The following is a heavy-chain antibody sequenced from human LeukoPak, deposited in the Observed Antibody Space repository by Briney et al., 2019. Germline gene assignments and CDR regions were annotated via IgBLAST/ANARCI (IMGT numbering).Heavy chain of an antibody. CDR2: INPNSGGT. V-gene: IGHV1-2*06. CDR3: ARADSGYYVRDAFDI. Sequence: ASVKVSCKASGYTFTGYYMHWVRQAPGQGLEWMGRINPNSGGTNYAQKFQGRVTMTRGTSISTAHMELSRLRSDDTAVYYCARADSGYYVRDAFDIWGQGTMATVSS. CDR1: GYTFTGYY. J-gene: IGHJ3*02. D-gene: IGHD3-22*01.